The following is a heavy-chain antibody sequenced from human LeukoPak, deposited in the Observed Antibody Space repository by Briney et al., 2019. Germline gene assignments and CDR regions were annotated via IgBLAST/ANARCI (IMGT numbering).Heavy chain of an antibody. CDR3: ARDYGSGYPNFDY. CDR1: GFTFSSYA. J-gene: IGHJ4*02. Sequence: GGSLRLSCAASGFTFSSYAMHWVRQAPGKGLEWVAVISYDGSNKYYADSVKGRFTISRDSSKNTLYLQMNSLRAEDTAVYYCARDYGSGYPNFDYWGQGTLVTVSS. CDR2: ISYDGSNK. D-gene: IGHD3-22*01. V-gene: IGHV3-30-3*01.